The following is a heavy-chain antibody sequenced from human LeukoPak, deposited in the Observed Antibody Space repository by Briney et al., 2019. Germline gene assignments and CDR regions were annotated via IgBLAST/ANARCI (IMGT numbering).Heavy chain of an antibody. CDR2: ISWNSGSI. J-gene: IGHJ3*02. D-gene: IGHD1-14*01. CDR1: GFTFDDYA. Sequence: GGSLRLSCAASGFTFDDYAMHWVRQAPGKGLEWVSGISWNSGSIGYADSVKGRFTISRDNAKNSLYLQMNSLRAEDTAVYYCARGPNRVASDAFDIWGQGTMVTVSS. CDR3: ARGPNRVASDAFDI. V-gene: IGHV3-9*01.